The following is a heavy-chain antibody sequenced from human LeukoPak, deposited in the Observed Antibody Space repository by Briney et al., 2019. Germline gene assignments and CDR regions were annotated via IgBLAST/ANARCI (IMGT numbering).Heavy chain of an antibody. D-gene: IGHD3-3*01. V-gene: IGHV3-9*01. Sequence: GGSLRLSCAASGFTFDDYAMHWVRQAPGKGLEWVSGISWNSGSIGYADSVKGRFTISRDNAKNSLYLQMNSLRAEDTALYYCAKDIGGSKYYDFWSGYYFDYWGQGTLVTVSS. CDR1: GFTFDDYA. J-gene: IGHJ4*02. CDR2: ISWNSGSI. CDR3: AKDIGGSKYYDFWSGYYFDY.